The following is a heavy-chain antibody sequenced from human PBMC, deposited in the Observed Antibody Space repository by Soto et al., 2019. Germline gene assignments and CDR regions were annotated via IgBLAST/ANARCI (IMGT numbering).Heavy chain of an antibody. D-gene: IGHD3-22*01. CDR2: IYWDDDK. J-gene: IGHJ4*02. CDR3: AHSRGHYDASGCSCFDY. V-gene: IGHV2-5*02. Sequence: QITLKESGPTLVKPTQTLTLTCTFSGFSLSTSGVGVGWIRQPPGKALECLALIYWDDDKRYSPSLKRRLTINKHTSKNQEALTMTNMDPVDTGTYYCAHSRGHYDASGCSCFDYWGQGTLVTVSS. CDR1: GFSLSTSGVG.